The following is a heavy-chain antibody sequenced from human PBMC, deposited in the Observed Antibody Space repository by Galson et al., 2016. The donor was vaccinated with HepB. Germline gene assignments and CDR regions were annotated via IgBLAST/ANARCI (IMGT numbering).Heavy chain of an antibody. J-gene: IGHJ6*02. CDR1: GYTFATYG. D-gene: IGHD2-2*01. Sequence: QSGAEVKKPGASVKVSCKASGYTFATYGISWVRQAPGQGLEWMGWIGAYNGNTNYAQKLQGRVTMTTDTSTSTAYMELRSLRSDDTAVYYCARDPRRIRYQLPEIYYYYYAMDVWGQGTTVTVSS. CDR3: ARDPRRIRYQLPEIYYYYYAMDV. CDR2: IGAYNGNT. V-gene: IGHV1-18*01.